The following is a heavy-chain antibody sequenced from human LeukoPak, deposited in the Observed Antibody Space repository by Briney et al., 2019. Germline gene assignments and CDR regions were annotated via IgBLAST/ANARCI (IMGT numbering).Heavy chain of an antibody. J-gene: IGHJ6*03. CDR3: ARVSGGDGYNYGYYYHCMDV. D-gene: IGHD5-24*01. CDR1: GFSFDDYG. CDR2: INWNGGSR. V-gene: IGHV3-20*04. Sequence: GGSLRLSCAASGFSFDDYGMSWVRQAPGKGLEWVSGINWNGGSRGYADSVKGRFTISRDNAKNSLYLQMNSLRAEDTALYYCARVSGGDGYNYGYYYHCMDVWGKGTTVTVSS.